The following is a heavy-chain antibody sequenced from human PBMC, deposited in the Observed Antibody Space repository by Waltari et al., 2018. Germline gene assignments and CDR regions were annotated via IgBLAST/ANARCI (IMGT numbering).Heavy chain of an antibody. D-gene: IGHD1-20*01. J-gene: IGHJ4*02. CDR3: ARDINSREDY. V-gene: IGHV3-21*01. Sequence: EVQLVESGGGLVKPGGSLRLSCAASGFPFRTYSMNWVRQAPGKGLEGVSSINSGSTYIYYADSVKGRFTISRDNAKNSLSLQMNSLRAEDTAVYYCARDINSREDYWGQGTLVTVSS. CDR1: GFPFRTYS. CDR2: INSGSTYI.